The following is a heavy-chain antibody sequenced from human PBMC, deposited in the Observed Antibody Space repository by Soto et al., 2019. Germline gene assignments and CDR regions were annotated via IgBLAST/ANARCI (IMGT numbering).Heavy chain of an antibody. CDR1: GFDFTTTW. J-gene: IGHJ4*02. Sequence: GGSLRLSCAAPGFDFTTTWMNWVRLAPGKGLEWVARIKSKNDGGTLDYASPVKGRFTISRDDSKKTSYLQMNSLKTEDTAIYYRSTSGYGGFDYWGQGVLVTVSS. V-gene: IGHV3-15*07. CDR2: IKSKNDGGTL. CDR3: STSGYGGFDY. D-gene: IGHD5-12*01.